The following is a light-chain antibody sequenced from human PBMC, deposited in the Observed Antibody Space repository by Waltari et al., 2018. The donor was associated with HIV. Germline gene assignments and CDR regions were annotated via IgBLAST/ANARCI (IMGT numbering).Light chain of an antibody. V-gene: IGLV1-51*01. CDR1: SSNIGNNY. CDR3: GTWDSSLSAGV. CDR2: DNK. Sequence: QSVLTQPPSVSAAPGQKVTISCSGSSSNIGNNYVSCYQQLPGTAPKLLIDDNKKRPSGIPDRVSGSKSGTSATLGITGLQTVDEADYYCGTWDSSLSAGVFGGGTKLTVL. J-gene: IGLJ3*02.